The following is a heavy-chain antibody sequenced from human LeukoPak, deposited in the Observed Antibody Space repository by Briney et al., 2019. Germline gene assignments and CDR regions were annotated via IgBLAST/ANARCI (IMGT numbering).Heavy chain of an antibody. J-gene: IGHJ4*02. D-gene: IGHD3-22*01. CDR2: ISSNGCSK. V-gene: IGHV3-64*01. CDR3: ARDIRNYDSSPALDY. Sequence: GGSLTLSCAASGFTFSSYSMHWVRQPPGKGLEYISSISSNGCSKYYAYSVNGRFIISIESYEKTLWLQMGRRTADDIVLYYSARDIRNYDSSPALDYWGQGTLVTVSS. CDR1: GFTFSSYS.